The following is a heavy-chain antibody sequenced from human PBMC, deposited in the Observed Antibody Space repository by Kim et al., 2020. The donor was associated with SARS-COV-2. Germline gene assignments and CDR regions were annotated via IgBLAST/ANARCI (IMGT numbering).Heavy chain of an antibody. Sequence: GGSLRLSCAASGFTFSSYAMHWVRQAPGKGLEWVAVISYDGSNKYYADSVKGRFTISRDNSKNTLYLQMNSLRAEDTAVYYCARAGDYVWGSYRYWGQGTLVTVSS. J-gene: IGHJ4*02. D-gene: IGHD3-16*02. CDR1: GFTFSSYA. V-gene: IGHV3-30*04. CDR2: ISYDGSNK. CDR3: ARAGDYVWGSYRY.